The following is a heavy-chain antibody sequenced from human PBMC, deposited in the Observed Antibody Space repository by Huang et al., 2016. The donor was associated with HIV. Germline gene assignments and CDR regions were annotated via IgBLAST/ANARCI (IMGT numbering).Heavy chain of an antibody. J-gene: IGHJ5*02. D-gene: IGHD6-19*01. Sequence: QVRLQESGPGLVKPSETLSLSCTVSGDSVSSHYWGWIRHPPGKGLEWIGTVYDSGTTKSNPRLKSRIPISVDTSKNGFSLNSTSVSAADTAMYFCVRDQGRLAVGGIDNWFDPWGQGALVTVSS. CDR1: GDSVSSHY. V-gene: IGHV4-59*02. CDR2: VYDSGTT. CDR3: VRDQGRLAVGGIDNWFDP.